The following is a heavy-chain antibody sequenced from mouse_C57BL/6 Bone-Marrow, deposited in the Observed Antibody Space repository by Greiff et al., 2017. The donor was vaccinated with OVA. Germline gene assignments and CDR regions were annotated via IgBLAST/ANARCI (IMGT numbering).Heavy chain of an antibody. D-gene: IGHD3-3*01. CDR3: ARERDPRYFDY. J-gene: IGHJ2*01. Sequence: EVQLQQSGTVLARPGASVKMSCKTSGYTFTSYWMHWVKQRPGQGLEWIGAIYPGNSDTSYNQKFKGKAKLTAVTSASTAYMELSSLTSEDSAVYYCARERDPRYFDYWGQGTTLTVSS. CDR1: GYTFTSYW. V-gene: IGHV1-5*01. CDR2: IYPGNSDT.